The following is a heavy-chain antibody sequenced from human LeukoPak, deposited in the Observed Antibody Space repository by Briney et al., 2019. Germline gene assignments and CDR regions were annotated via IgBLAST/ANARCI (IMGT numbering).Heavy chain of an antibody. Sequence: GGSLRLSCAASGFTFSNYAMNWVRQAPGKGVEWVSVISGSGGVTFYADSMKGRFTISRDNTKNTLYLQMNSLRAEDTAVYFCAVREGASYSGRFDYWGQGTLVTVSS. V-gene: IGHV3-23*01. CDR3: AVREGASYSGRFDY. J-gene: IGHJ4*02. D-gene: IGHD1-26*01. CDR1: GFTFSNYA. CDR2: ISGSGGVT.